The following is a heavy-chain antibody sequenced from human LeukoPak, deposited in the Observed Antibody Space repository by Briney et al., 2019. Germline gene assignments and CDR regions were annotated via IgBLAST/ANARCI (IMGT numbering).Heavy chain of an antibody. Sequence: PSETLSLTCAVSGYSISSCYYWGWIRPPPGKGLEWSGRMYHSGSTYYNPSLKSRVTISVDTSKNQFSLQLSSVTAADTAVYYCARGAPYDSSGYYYDEDAFDIWGQGTMVTVSS. V-gene: IGHV4-38-2*01. CDR1: GYSISSCYY. D-gene: IGHD3-22*01. CDR2: MYHSGST. J-gene: IGHJ3*02. CDR3: ARGAPYDSSGYYYDEDAFDI.